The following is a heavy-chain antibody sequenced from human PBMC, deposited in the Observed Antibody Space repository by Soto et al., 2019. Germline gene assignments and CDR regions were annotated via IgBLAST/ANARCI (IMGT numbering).Heavy chain of an antibody. Sequence: PGESLKISCKGSGYSFTSYWIGWVRQMPGKGLEWMGTIYPGDSETTYSPSFQGQVTISADKSIRTAHLQWTSLKDTDTDMYYCATLDTSGYHLIDYWGQGTLVTVSS. D-gene: IGHD3-22*01. V-gene: IGHV5-51*01. CDR2: IYPGDSET. CDR3: ATLDTSGYHLIDY. J-gene: IGHJ4*02. CDR1: GYSFTSYW.